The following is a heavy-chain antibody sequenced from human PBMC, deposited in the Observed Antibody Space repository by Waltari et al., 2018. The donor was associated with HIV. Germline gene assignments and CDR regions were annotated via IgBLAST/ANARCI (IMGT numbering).Heavy chain of an antibody. CDR2: IYHSGST. Sequence: QVQLQESGPGLVKPSETLSLTCAVSGYSISSGYYWGWIRQPPGKGLEWIGSIYHSGSTYYNPSLKSRVTISVDTSKNQFSLKLSPVTAADTAVYYCAREVGSSTSCGLFDYWGQGTLVTVSS. V-gene: IGHV4-38-2*02. D-gene: IGHD2-2*01. J-gene: IGHJ4*02. CDR1: GYSISSGYY. CDR3: AREVGSSTSCGLFDY.